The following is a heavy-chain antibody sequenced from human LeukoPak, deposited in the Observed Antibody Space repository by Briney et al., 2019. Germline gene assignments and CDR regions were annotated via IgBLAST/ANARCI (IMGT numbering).Heavy chain of an antibody. D-gene: IGHD3-9*01. CDR3: ARARRYFDWLLSSHYYYYMDV. J-gene: IGHJ6*03. CDR1: GYTFTSYD. Sequence: ASVKVSCKASGYTFTSYDINWVRQATGQGLEWMGWMNPNSGNTGYAQKFQGRVTMTRNTSISTAYIELSSLRSEDTAVYYCARARRYFDWLLSSHYYYYMDVWGNGTTVTISS. V-gene: IGHV1-8*01. CDR2: MNPNSGNT.